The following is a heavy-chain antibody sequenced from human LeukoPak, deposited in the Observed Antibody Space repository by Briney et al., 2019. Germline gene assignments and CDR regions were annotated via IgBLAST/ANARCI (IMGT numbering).Heavy chain of an antibody. CDR3: ARNLRPDFDY. Sequence: SQTLSLTCAISGDSVSSNSAAWSWIRQSPSRGLEWLGRTYYRSKWINDYAASVKGRITINLDTSKNQFSLQLNSMTPEDTAVYYCARNLRPDFDYWSQGTLVTVSS. V-gene: IGHV6-1*01. CDR2: TYYRSKWIN. J-gene: IGHJ4*02. D-gene: IGHD1-14*01. CDR1: GDSVSSNSAA.